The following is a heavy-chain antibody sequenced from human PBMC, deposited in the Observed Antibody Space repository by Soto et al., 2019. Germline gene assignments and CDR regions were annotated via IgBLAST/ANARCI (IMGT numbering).Heavy chain of an antibody. Sequence: GGSLRLSCAASGFTFSSYAMSWVRQAPGKGLEWVSAISGSGGSTYYADSVKGRFTISRDNSKNTLYLQMNSLRAEDTAVYYCAILEDYIIVVVPAAIPNFDYWGQGTLVTVSS. V-gene: IGHV3-23*01. CDR2: ISGSGGST. CDR1: GFTFSSYA. D-gene: IGHD2-2*02. CDR3: AILEDYIIVVVPAAIPNFDY. J-gene: IGHJ4*02.